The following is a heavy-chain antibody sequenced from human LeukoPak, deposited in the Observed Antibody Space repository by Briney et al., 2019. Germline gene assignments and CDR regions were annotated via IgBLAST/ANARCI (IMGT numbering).Heavy chain of an antibody. CDR2: ISWNSGSI. Sequence: GRSLRLSCAASGFTSDDYAMHWVRQAPGKGLEWVSGISWNSGSIGYADSVKGRFTISRDNAKSSLYLQMNSLRAEDTALYYCAKDKERDGYYMGLDVWGKGTTVTVSS. D-gene: IGHD5-24*01. V-gene: IGHV3-9*02. CDR1: GFTSDDYA. CDR3: AKDKERDGYYMGLDV. J-gene: IGHJ6*04.